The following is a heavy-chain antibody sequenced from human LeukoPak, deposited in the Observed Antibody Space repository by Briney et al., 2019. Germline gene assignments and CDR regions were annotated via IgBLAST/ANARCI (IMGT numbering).Heavy chain of an antibody. CDR2: IYFSGST. D-gene: IGHD6-13*01. CDR1: GGSISSYY. Sequence: SETLSLTCTDSGGSISSYYWSWIRQPPGKGLEWIGYIYFSGSTNYNPSLRSRVTISVDTSRNQFSLQLSSVTAADTAVYYCARTSHPHGSSWLFDYWGQGTLVTVSS. CDR3: ARTSHPHGSSWLFDY. J-gene: IGHJ4*02. V-gene: IGHV4-59*01.